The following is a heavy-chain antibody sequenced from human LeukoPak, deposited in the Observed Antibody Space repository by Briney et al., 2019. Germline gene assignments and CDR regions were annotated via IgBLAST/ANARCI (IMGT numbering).Heavy chain of an antibody. J-gene: IGHJ4*02. CDR3: ARDLYASGSHDY. Sequence: PGGSLRLSCAASGFTFSNYWMTWVRQAPGKGLEWVGNIRQDGSAKHYVDSVKGRFTISRDSDKNSLYLQMNSLRVDDTAVYYCARDLYASGSHDYWGQGTLVTVS. CDR2: IRQDGSAK. V-gene: IGHV3-7*04. D-gene: IGHD3-10*01. CDR1: GFTFSNYW.